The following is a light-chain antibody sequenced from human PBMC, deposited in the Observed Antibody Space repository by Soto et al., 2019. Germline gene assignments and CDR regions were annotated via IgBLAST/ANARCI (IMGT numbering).Light chain of an antibody. Sequence: DTQMTQSPSSLSASVGDRVTITCQASHDIRNYLNWYQQRPGRAPKLLIYDASNLETGVPTRFSGSASGTDFTFTVTGLQPEDIATYCCQQYEILPYTFGQGTKLEIK. CDR3: QQYEILPYT. J-gene: IGKJ2*01. CDR2: DAS. CDR1: HDIRNY. V-gene: IGKV1-33*01.